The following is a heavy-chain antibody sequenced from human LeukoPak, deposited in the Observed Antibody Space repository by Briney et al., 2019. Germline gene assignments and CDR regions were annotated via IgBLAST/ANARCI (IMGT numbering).Heavy chain of an antibody. V-gene: IGHV3-30-3*01. CDR3: AKEGEQWLSDHYYYYMDV. D-gene: IGHD6-19*01. J-gene: IGHJ6*03. CDR2: ISYDGSNK. CDR1: GFTFSSYA. Sequence: GGSLRPSCAASGFTFSSYAMHWVRQAPGKGLEWVAVISYDGSNKYYADSVKGRFTISRDNSKNTLYLQMNSLRAEDTAVYYCAKEGEQWLSDHYYYYMDVWGKGTTVTVSS.